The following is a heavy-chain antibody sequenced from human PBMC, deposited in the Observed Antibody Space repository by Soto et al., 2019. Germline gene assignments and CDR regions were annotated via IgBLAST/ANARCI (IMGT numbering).Heavy chain of an antibody. CDR2: ISYDGSNK. CDR3: ANDLLWFGELGHPMDV. D-gene: IGHD3-10*01. V-gene: IGHV3-30*18. Sequence: GGSLRLSCAASGFTFSSYGMHWVRQAPGKGLEWVAVISYDGSNKYYADSVKGRFTISRDNSKNTLYLQMNSLRAEDTAVYYCANDLLWFGELGHPMDVWGKGTTVTV. CDR1: GFTFSSYG. J-gene: IGHJ6*03.